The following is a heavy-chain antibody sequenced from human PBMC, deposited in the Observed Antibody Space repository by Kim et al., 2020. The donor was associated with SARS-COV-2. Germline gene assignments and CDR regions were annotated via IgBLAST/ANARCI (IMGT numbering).Heavy chain of an antibody. CDR3: ARGGMITFGGVIAPSNYYYYGMDV. J-gene: IGHJ6*02. V-gene: IGHV1-18*01. Sequence: ASVKVSCKASGYTFTSYGISWVRQAPGQGLEWMGWISAYNGNTNYAQKLQGRVTMTTDTSTSTAYMELRSLRSDDTAVYYCARGGMITFGGVIAPSNYYYYGMDVWGQGTTVTVSS. CDR2: ISAYNGNT. D-gene: IGHD3-16*02. CDR1: GYTFTSYG.